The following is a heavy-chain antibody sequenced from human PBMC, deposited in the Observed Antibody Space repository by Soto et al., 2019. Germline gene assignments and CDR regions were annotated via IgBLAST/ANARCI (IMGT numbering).Heavy chain of an antibody. CDR3: ARGYCSSTSCFDP. D-gene: IGHD2-2*01. CDR1: GGSISSGGYS. V-gene: IGHV4-31*11. J-gene: IGHJ5*02. CDR2: IYYSGST. Sequence: TLSLTCAVSGGSISSGGYSWSWIRQPPGKGLEWIGYIYYSGSTSYNPSLKSRVTISVDTSKNQFSLKLSSVTAADTAVYYCARGYCSSTSCFDPWGQGTLVTVSS.